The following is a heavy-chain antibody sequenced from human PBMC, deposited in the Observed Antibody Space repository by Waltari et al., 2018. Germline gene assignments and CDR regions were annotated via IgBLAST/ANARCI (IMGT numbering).Heavy chain of an antibody. CDR2: IKPDGSES. J-gene: IGHJ4*02. Sequence: EVQLVESGGGLVQPGGSLRLSCAASGFTFSNSWMDWVRQAPGKWLDWVANIKPDGSESHYVDAVQGRFTVSRDNTQNLLYLQMNTLRVDDTAVYYCSLSLNSWGQGTLVTVSP. CDR1: GFTFSNSW. V-gene: IGHV3-7*01. CDR3: SLSLNS.